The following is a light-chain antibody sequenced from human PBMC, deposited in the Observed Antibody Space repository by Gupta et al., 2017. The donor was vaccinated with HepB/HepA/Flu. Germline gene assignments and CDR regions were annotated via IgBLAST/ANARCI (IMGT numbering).Light chain of an antibody. J-gene: IGKJ5*01. CDR1: QSVNSN. Sequence: EIVMTQSPATLSVSSGERVTLSCRASQSVNSNLAWYQQRLGQAPRLLIYDASTMATGIPVRFSGSGSGTEFTLTISSLQSEDFAGYYCQQYETSPPITFGPGTQVEIK. CDR2: DAS. CDR3: QQYETSPPIT. V-gene: IGKV3-15*01.